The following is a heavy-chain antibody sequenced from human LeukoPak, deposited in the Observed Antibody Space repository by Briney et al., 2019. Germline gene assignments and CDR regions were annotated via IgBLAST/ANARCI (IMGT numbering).Heavy chain of an antibody. J-gene: IGHJ4*02. D-gene: IGHD3-22*01. V-gene: IGHV3-7*03. Sequence: GGSLRLSCAASGFTFSSYWMSWVRQAPGRGLEWVANIKQDGSKKNYVDSVKGRFTISRDNAKNSLYLQMNSLRAEDTAVYYCATPLDYYDSSGYHQGGDWGQGTLVTVSS. CDR3: ATPLDYYDSSGYHQGGD. CDR1: GFTFSSYW. CDR2: IKQDGSKK.